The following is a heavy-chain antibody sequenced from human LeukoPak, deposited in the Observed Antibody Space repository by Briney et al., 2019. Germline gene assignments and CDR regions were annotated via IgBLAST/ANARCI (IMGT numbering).Heavy chain of an antibody. V-gene: IGHV3-48*02. CDR3: ARLLKYYYDSSGSGEDWYFDL. CDR1: GFTFNIYA. J-gene: IGHJ2*01. Sequence: GGSLRLSCTASGFTFNIYAMSWVRQAPGKGLEWISYISRSGDTIYYADSVKGRFTISRDNADSSLYLQMNSLRDEDTAVYYCARLLKYYYDSSGSGEDWYFDLWGRGTLVTVSS. CDR2: ISRSGDTI. D-gene: IGHD3-22*01.